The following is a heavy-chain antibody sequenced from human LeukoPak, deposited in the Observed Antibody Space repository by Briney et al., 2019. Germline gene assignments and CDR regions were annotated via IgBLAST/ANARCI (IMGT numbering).Heavy chain of an antibody. J-gene: IGHJ3*02. V-gene: IGHV1-2*02. CDR2: INPKSGDT. CDR3: ARGGTEVPAFDI. D-gene: IGHD1-7*01. CDR1: GYTFTGNF. Sequence: GASVKVSCKASGYTFTGNFIHWVRQAPGQGLEWVGLINPKSGDTTYAQRFQGRLTLTRDTSIRTAFMELGSLGSDDTAVYYCARGGTEVPAFDIWGQGTMVTVSS.